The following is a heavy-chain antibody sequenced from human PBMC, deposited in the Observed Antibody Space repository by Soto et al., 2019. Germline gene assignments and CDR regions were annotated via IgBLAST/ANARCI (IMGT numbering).Heavy chain of an antibody. V-gene: IGHV3-23*01. J-gene: IGHJ3*02. CDR3: AKEFYDSSGYYYGGASDI. CDR2: IGASGGST. D-gene: IGHD3-22*01. CDR1: GFTYGLYA. Sequence: EVQLLGSGGGLVQPGGSLRLSCAASGFTYGLYAMSWVRQSPGKGLEWVSGIGASGGSTYYADSVKGRFTISRDSSKNMLYRQMNSLRAEDTAVYYCAKEFYDSSGYYYGGASDIWGQVTMVTVSS.